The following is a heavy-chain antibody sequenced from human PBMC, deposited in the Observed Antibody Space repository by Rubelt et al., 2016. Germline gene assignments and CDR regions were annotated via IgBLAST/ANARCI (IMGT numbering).Heavy chain of an antibody. D-gene: IGHD5-24*01. J-gene: IGHJ3*02. CDR3: ARHVEMATIEVRGMRDAFDI. CDR1: GGSISSYY. CDR2: IYYSGST. Sequence: SGGSISSYYWSWIRQPPGKGLEWIGYIYYSGSTNYNPSLKSRVTISVDTSKNQFSLKLSSVTAADTAVYYCARHVEMATIEVRGMRDAFDIWGQGTMVTVSS. V-gene: IGHV4-59*08.